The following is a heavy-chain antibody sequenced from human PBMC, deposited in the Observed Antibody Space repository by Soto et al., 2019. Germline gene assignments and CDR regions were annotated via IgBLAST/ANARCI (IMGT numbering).Heavy chain of an antibody. CDR3: AKAKSDSSSDAFDI. CDR1: GFTFDDYA. D-gene: IGHD6-6*01. CDR2: ISWNSGSI. Sequence: PGGSLRLSCAASGFTFDDYAMHWVRQAPGKGLEWVSGISWNSGSIGYADSVKGRFTISRDNAKNSLYLQMNSLRAEDTALYYCAKAKSDSSSDAFDIWGQGTMVTVSS. J-gene: IGHJ3*02. V-gene: IGHV3-9*01.